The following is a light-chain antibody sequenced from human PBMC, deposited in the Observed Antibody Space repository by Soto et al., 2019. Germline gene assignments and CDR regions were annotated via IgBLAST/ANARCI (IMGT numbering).Light chain of an antibody. CDR1: QSISGL. J-gene: IGKJ1*01. Sequence: DIQLTQSPSFLSAPVGDRVTITCRASQSISGLLAWYQQKPGKAPKLLIYKASTLKSGVPSRFSGSGSGTEFTLTISSLQPDDFATYYCQHYNSYSEAFGQGTKVDIK. CDR3: QHYNSYSEA. V-gene: IGKV1-5*03. CDR2: KAS.